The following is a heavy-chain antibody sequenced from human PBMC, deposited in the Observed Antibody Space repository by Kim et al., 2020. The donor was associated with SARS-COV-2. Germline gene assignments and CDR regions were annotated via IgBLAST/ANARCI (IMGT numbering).Heavy chain of an antibody. J-gene: IGHJ4*02. Sequence: GGSLRLSCAASGFTFSSYGMHWVRQAPGKGLEWVAVIWYDGSNKYYADSVKGRFTISRDNSKNTLYLQMNSLRAEDTAVYYCARDGVVGATPGLDYWGQGTLGTVSS. CDR2: IWYDGSNK. D-gene: IGHD1-26*01. V-gene: IGHV3-33*01. CDR3: ARDGVVGATPGLDY. CDR1: GFTFSSYG.